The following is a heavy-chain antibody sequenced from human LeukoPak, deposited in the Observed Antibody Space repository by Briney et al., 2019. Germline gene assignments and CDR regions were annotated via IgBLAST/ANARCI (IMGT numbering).Heavy chain of an antibody. V-gene: IGHV1-2*02. Sequence: ASVKVSCKASGGTFSSYAISWVRQAPGQGLEWMGWINPNSGGTNYAEKFQGRVTMTRDTSISTAYMDLSSLRSDDTAVYYCARGRRFDPWGQGTLVTVSS. CDR3: ARGRRFDP. CDR1: GGTFSSYA. CDR2: INPNSGGT. J-gene: IGHJ5*02.